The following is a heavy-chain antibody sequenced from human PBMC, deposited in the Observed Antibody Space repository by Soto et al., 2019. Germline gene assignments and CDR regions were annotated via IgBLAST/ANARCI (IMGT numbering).Heavy chain of an antibody. D-gene: IGHD2-2*01. Sequence: EVQLVESGGGLVQPGGSLRLSCAASGFTVSSNYMSWVRQAPGKGLEWVSVIYSGGSTYYADSVKGRFTISRHNSKNTLYHQMNFRRPEDTAVYYCARDSAVPAAYEVGMSAFDIWGQGTMVTVSS. V-gene: IGHV3-53*04. CDR2: IYSGGST. CDR3: ARDSAVPAAYEVGMSAFDI. J-gene: IGHJ3*02. CDR1: GFTVSSNY.